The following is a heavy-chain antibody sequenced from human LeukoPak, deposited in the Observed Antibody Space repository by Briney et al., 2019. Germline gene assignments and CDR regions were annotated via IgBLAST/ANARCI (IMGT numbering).Heavy chain of an antibody. V-gene: IGHV4-4*01. Sequence: PSETLSLTCAVSGGSISSSNWWSWVRQPPGKGLEWIGEIYHSGSTDYNPSFNSRVTISVDKSKNQFSLKLSSVTAADTAVYCCAREYCSSTSCYFGDWFDPWGQGTLVTVSS. D-gene: IGHD2-2*01. CDR2: IYHSGST. CDR1: GGSISSSNW. J-gene: IGHJ5*02. CDR3: AREYCSSTSCYFGDWFDP.